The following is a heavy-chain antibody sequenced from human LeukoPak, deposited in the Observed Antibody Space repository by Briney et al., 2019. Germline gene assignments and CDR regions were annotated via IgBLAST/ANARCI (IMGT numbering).Heavy chain of an antibody. CDR2: ISSSSSYI. CDR1: GFTFSSYS. V-gene: IGHV3-21*01. J-gene: IGHJ4*02. Sequence: PGGSLRLSCAASGFTFSSYSMNWVRQAPGKGLEWVSSISSSSSYIYYADSVKGRFTVSRDNSKNTLYLQMNSLRAEDTAVYYCARDSITGDNSLDFWGRGTLVTVSS. D-gene: IGHD7-27*01. CDR3: ARDSITGDNSLDF.